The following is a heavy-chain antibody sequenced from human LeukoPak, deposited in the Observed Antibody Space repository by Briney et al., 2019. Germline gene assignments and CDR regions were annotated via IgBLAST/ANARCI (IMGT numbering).Heavy chain of an antibody. Sequence: SETLSLTCTVSGYSISSGYYWGWIRQPPGKGLEWIGSIYHSGSTYYNPSLKSRVTISVDTSKNQFSLKLSSVTAADTAVYYCARTGMVRGVIPSLRGYYYYMDVWGKGTTVTISS. CDR1: GYSISSGYY. CDR3: ARTGMVRGVIPSLRGYYYYMDV. CDR2: IYHSGST. V-gene: IGHV4-38-2*02. D-gene: IGHD3-10*01. J-gene: IGHJ6*03.